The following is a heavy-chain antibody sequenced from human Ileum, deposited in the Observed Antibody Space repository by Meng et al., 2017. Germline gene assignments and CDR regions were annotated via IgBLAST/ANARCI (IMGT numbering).Heavy chain of an antibody. Sequence: INLEEACPTLVKPTQTITLTCTLSGFSVTTDGVGVGWIRQPPGKALEWLALIYWDDDTRYSPSLKHRLTITKDTSKNQVVLTMTDMDPVDTATYYCAHKREETTVNYFDYWGQGTLVTVSS. V-gene: IGHV2-5*02. CDR3: AHKREETTVNYFDY. CDR1: GFSVTTDGVG. J-gene: IGHJ4*02. D-gene: IGHD4-17*01. CDR2: IYWDDDT.